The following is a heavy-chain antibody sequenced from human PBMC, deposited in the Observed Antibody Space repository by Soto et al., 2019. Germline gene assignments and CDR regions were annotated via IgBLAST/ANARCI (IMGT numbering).Heavy chain of an antibody. J-gene: IGHJ4*02. CDR3: ARTTLELLPTYYFDY. CDR2: IYYSGST. D-gene: IGHD2-15*01. V-gene: IGHV4-39*01. CDR1: GGSISSSSYY. Sequence: SETLSLTCTVSGGSISSSSYYWGWIRQPPGKGLEWIGSIYYSGSTYYNPSLKSRVTISVDTSKNQFSLKLSSVTAADTAVYYCARTTLELLPTYYFDYWGQGTLVTVSS.